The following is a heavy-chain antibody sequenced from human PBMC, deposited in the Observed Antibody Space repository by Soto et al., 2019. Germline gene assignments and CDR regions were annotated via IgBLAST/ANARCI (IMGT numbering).Heavy chain of an antibody. CDR1: GFTVSSHA. CDR3: APHVSCSGGSCQYDAFAI. CDR2: VTADGGT. V-gene: IGHV3-23*01. D-gene: IGHD2-15*01. Sequence: EVQVLESGGGLVQPGGSLRLSCEGSGFTVSSHAMTWIRQAPGKGPEWVSTVTADGGTYYADSVKGRFAMSRDTSENTLYIQMNNLGAEDTASYYCAPHVSCSGGSCQYDAFAIRGQGTMVSVSS. J-gene: IGHJ3*02.